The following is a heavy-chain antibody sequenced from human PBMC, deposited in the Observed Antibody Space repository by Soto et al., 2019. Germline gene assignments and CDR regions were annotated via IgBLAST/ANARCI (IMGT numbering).Heavy chain of an antibody. CDR1: GGTFSSYA. CDR2: IIPIFGTA. V-gene: IGHV1-69*13. Sequence: GASVKVSCKASGGTFSSYAISWVRQAPGQGLEWMGGIIPIFGTANYAQKFQGRVTITADESKNTLYLQMNSLRAEDTAVYYCARDRRDIVLMVYAIMDVWGQGTTVTVSS. J-gene: IGHJ6*02. D-gene: IGHD2-8*01. CDR3: ARDRRDIVLMVYAIMDV.